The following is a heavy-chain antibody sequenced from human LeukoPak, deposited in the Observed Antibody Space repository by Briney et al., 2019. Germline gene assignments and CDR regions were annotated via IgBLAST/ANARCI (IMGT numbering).Heavy chain of an antibody. CDR3: ARDSVVVVAATHAFDI. CDR2: IYTSGST. D-gene: IGHD2-15*01. J-gene: IGHJ3*02. Sequence: SETPSLTCTVSGGSISSYYWSWIRQPAGKGLEWIGRIYTSGSTNYNPSLKSRVTMSVDTSKNQFSLKLSSVTAADTAVYYCARDSVVVVAATHAFDIWGQGTMVTVSS. V-gene: IGHV4-4*07. CDR1: GGSISSYY.